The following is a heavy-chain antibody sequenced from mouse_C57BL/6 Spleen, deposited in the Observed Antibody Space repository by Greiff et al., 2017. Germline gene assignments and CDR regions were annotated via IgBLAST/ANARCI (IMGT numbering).Heavy chain of an antibody. CDR1: GYSITSGYY. V-gene: IGHV3-6*01. Sequence: EVQVVESGPGLVKPSQSLSLTCSVSGYSITSGYYWNWIRQFPGNKLEWMGYISYDGSNNYNPSLKNRISITRDTSNNQFFLKLNSVTTEDTATYYCARGGYYYAMDYWGQGPSVTVSS. CDR3: ARGGYYYAMDY. J-gene: IGHJ4*01. CDR2: ISYDGSN.